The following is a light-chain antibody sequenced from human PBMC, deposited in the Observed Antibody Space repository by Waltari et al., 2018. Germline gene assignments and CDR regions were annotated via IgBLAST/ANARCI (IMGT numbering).Light chain of an antibody. CDR2: NDN. Sequence: QSVLTQPPSVSGAPGQRVTISCAGSSSNIGAGYDVHWYQQFPGAAPKLLIYNDNNRPSGVPDRFSGSKSGTSASLASTGLQPEDEADYYCQSYDSSLSVGVFGGGTKLTVL. V-gene: IGLV1-40*01. CDR1: SSNIGAGYD. CDR3: QSYDSSLSVGV. J-gene: IGLJ3*02.